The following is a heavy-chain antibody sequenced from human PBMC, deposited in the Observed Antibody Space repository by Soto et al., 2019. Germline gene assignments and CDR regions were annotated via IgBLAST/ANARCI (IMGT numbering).Heavy chain of an antibody. CDR2: ISGGGEST. CDR3: ARAHHSNSWGGSLGN. J-gene: IGHJ4*02. CDR1: GFTSHRYA. D-gene: IGHD6-13*01. Sequence: GGSLSLSVAVSGFTSHRYAMNWVRQAPGKGLEWVSGISGGGESTYYADSVKGRFTISRDNSKNTLYLQINSLRADDTAVYYCARAHHSNSWGGSLGNWGQGTLVTFSS. V-gene: IGHV3-23*01.